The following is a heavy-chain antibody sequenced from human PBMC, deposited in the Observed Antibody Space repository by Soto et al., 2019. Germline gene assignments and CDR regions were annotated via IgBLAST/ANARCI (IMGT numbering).Heavy chain of an antibody. D-gene: IGHD3-3*01. J-gene: IGHJ6*02. CDR1: GYTFPSYY. CDR2: INPSGGST. V-gene: IGHV1-46*01. Sequence: ASVKVSCKASGYTFPSYYMHWVRQAPGQRLEWMGIINPSGGSTSYAQKFQGRVTMTRDTSTSTVYMELSSLRSEDTAVYYCARDQDDFWSGLRGNYYYGMDVWGQGTTVTVSS. CDR3: ARDQDDFWSGLRGNYYYGMDV.